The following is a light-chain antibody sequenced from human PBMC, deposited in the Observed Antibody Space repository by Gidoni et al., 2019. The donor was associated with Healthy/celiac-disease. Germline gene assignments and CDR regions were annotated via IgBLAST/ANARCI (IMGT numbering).Light chain of an antibody. V-gene: IGLV3-21*02. CDR1: NIGSKG. CDR3: QVWDSSSDHVV. Sequence: SYVLTQPPSVSVAPGQTARITCGGNNIGSKGVNWYQQKPGQAPVLVAYDDSDRPSGIPERFSGSNSGNTATLTISRVEAGDEADYYCQVWDSSSDHVVFGGGTKLTVL. CDR2: DDS. J-gene: IGLJ2*01.